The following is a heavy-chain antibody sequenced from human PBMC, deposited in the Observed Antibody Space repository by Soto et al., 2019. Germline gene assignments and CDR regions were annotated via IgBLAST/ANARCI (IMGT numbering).Heavy chain of an antibody. J-gene: IGHJ5*02. CDR1: GFTFSSYA. CDR3: VKDLKGIVVVSAAIPNWFDP. Sequence: GGSLRLCSSASGFTFSSYAMHWVRQAPGKGLEYVSAISSNGGGTFYADSVKGRFTISRDNSKNTLHLQMNSLRPEDTAVYYCVKDLKGIVVVSAAIPNWFDPWGQGTLVTVSS. V-gene: IGHV3-64D*06. CDR2: ISSNGGGT. D-gene: IGHD2-2*01.